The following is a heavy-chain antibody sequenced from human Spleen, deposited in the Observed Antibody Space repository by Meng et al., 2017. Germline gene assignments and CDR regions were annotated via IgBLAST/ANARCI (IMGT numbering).Heavy chain of an antibody. CDR1: GFTFSTYS. V-gene: IGHV3-21*01. CDR2: ISSTRSYI. Sequence: GESLKISCAASGFTFSTYSMNWVRQAPGKGLEWVSSISSTRSYIYYADSVKGRFTISRDNAKDSLYLQMNSLRAEDTAVYYCARQYTTSWYYFDDWGQGTLVTVSS. J-gene: IGHJ4*02. CDR3: ARQYTTSWYYFDD. D-gene: IGHD6-13*01.